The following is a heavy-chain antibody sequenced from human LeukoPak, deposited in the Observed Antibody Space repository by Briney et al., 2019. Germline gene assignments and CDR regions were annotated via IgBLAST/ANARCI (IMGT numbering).Heavy chain of an antibody. D-gene: IGHD6-13*01. V-gene: IGHV4-34*08. J-gene: IGHJ6*04. CDR2: INHSGST. CDR3: ATGSSWYTDGMDV. CDR1: GFTFSTYG. Sequence: GSLRLSCAASGFTFSTYGMSWVRQAPGKGLEWIGEINHSGSTNYNPSLKSRVTISVDTSKNQFSLKLSSVTAADTAVYYCATGSSWYTDGMDVWGKGTTVTVSS.